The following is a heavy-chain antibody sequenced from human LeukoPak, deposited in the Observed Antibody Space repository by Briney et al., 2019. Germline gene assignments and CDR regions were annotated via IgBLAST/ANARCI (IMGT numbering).Heavy chain of an antibody. Sequence: GGSLRLSCAASGFGFSSHAMSWVRQAPGKGLEWVSSFSGSGGSTYYADSVKGRFTISRDNSKNTLYLQMISLRAEDTAVYYCAKSGYNRFDYWGQGTLVTVSS. CDR3: AKSGYNRFDY. D-gene: IGHD5-24*01. J-gene: IGHJ4*02. V-gene: IGHV3-23*01. CDR1: GFGFSSHA. CDR2: FSGSGGST.